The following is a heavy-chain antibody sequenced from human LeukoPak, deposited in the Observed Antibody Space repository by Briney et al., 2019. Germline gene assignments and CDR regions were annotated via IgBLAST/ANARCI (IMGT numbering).Heavy chain of an antibody. J-gene: IGHJ4*02. D-gene: IGHD3-22*01. CDR1: GGSFSGYY. Sequence: SETLSLTCAVYGGSFSGYYWSWIRQPPGKGLEWIGEINHSGSTNYNPSLKSRVTISVDTSKNQFSLKLSSVTAADTAVYYCARDTYYYDSSGYYWLDYWGQGTLVTVSS. CDR2: INHSGST. CDR3: ARDTYYYDSSGYYWLDY. V-gene: IGHV4-34*01.